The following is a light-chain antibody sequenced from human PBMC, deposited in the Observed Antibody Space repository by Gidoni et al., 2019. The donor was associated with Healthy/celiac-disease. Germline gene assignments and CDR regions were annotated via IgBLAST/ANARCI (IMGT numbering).Light chain of an antibody. J-gene: IGKJ5*01. CDR3: QQARN. CDR1: QDISNY. Sequence: DIQMTQSPSSLSASVGDRVTITCQASQDISNYLNWYQQKPGKAPKLLIYDASNLETGVPSRFSGSGSGTDFTFTISSLQPEDIATYYCQQARNFXQXTRLEIK. CDR2: DAS. V-gene: IGKV1-33*01.